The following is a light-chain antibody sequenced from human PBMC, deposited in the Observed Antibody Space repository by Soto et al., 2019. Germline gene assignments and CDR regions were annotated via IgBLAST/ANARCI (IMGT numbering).Light chain of an antibody. V-gene: IGLV1-44*01. CDR3: ATWDDSRKGV. Sequence: QPVLTQPPSASGTPGKRIIISCSGSTSNIESHSVNWFQQVPGTAPRLLIITNNQRPSGVPDRFSGSKSGASASLAISGLQSEDEATYYCATWDDSRKGVFGTGTKVTVL. CDR1: TSNIESHS. J-gene: IGLJ1*01. CDR2: TNN.